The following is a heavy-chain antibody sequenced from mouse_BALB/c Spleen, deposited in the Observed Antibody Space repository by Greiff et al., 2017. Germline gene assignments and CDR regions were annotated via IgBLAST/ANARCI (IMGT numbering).Heavy chain of an antibody. Sequence: QVQLKESGPGLVAPSQSLSITCTVSGFSLTSYGVHWVRQPPGKGLEWLGVIWAGGSTNYNSALMSRLSISKDNSKSQVFLKMNSLQTDDTAMYYCARRDSSCYVRFAYWGQGTLVTVSA. V-gene: IGHV2-9*02. CDR2: IWAGGST. CDR1: GFSLTSYG. J-gene: IGHJ3*01. D-gene: IGHD3-2*01. CDR3: ARRDSSCYVRFAY.